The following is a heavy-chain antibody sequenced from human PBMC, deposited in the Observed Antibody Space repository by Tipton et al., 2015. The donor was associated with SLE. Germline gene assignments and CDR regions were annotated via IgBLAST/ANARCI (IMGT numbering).Heavy chain of an antibody. D-gene: IGHD6-13*01. Sequence: LRLSCAVYGGSFSGYYWSWIRQPPGKGLEWIGEINHSGSTNYNPSLKSRVTISVDTSKNQFSLKLSSVTAADTAVYYCARGDSSSWYLDYWGQGTLVTVSS. V-gene: IGHV4-34*01. CDR2: INHSGST. CDR1: GGSFSGYY. J-gene: IGHJ4*02. CDR3: ARGDSSSWYLDY.